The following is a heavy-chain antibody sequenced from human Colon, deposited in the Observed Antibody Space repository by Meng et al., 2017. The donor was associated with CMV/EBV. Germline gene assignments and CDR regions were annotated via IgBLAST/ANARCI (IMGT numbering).Heavy chain of an antibody. D-gene: IGHD2-21*01. CDR2: ISGYNGNT. J-gene: IGHJ6*02. Sequence: ASVKVSCKASDYTFTNHGINWVRQAPGQGLEWMGWISGYNGNTNYAQKFQGRFTMTTDTSTSTAYMELRSLRSDDTAVYYCARWANCGGDCHAHYPPHVSWGLDVWGQGTAVTVSS. CDR3: ARWANCGGDCHAHYPPHVSWGLDV. V-gene: IGHV1-18*01. CDR1: DYTFTNHG.